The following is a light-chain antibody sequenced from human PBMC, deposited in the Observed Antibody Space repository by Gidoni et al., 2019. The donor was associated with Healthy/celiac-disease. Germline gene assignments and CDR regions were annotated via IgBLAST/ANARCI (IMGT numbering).Light chain of an antibody. J-gene: IGLJ2*01. V-gene: IGLV3-1*01. Sequence: SYELTQPPSVSVSPGQTASMTGSGDKLGDKYACWYQQKPGQAPVLVSYQDSKRPSGSTERFSGSTSGITATLTIDGSQAMDEADYYCQAWDSSTEVVGGGTNLTVL. CDR1: KLGDKY. CDR2: QDS. CDR3: QAWDSSTEV.